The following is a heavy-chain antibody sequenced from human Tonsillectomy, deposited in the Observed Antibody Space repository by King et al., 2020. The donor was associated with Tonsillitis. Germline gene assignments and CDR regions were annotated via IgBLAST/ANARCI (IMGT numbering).Heavy chain of an antibody. V-gene: IGHV3-30*01. CDR3: AGDSRRRIAVAAATFDV. D-gene: IGHD6-19*01. CDR1: GFTFWNHA. J-gene: IGHJ4*02. Sequence: VQLVEAGGGVVQPGGSVRLSCAASGFTFWNHAMHWVRQAPGKGLEWVAVISDDGSNDFYAHSVKGRFTISRDNSKMYLQMNSLRPEDTAVYYCAGDSRRRIAVAAATFDVWGQGALVIVSS. CDR2: ISDDGSND.